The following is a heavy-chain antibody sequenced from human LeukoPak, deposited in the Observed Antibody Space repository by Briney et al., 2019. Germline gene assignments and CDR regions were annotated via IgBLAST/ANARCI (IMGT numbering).Heavy chain of an antibody. CDR2: IHYSXST. Sequence: SETLSLTCTVSRGSISNYYWSWIRQPPGKGLEWMGXIHYSXSTNYNPSLKSRVTISVDTSKNQFSLKLSSVTAADTAVYYCARAQATYYYDSSGYYYGGYFDYWGQGTLVTVSS. CDR3: ARAQATYYYDSSGYYYGGYFDY. V-gene: IGHV4-59*01. J-gene: IGHJ4*02. CDR1: RGSISNYY. D-gene: IGHD3-22*01.